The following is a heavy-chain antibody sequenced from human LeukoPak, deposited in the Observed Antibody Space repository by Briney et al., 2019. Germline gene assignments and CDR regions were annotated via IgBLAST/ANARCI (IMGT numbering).Heavy chain of an antibody. CDR1: GFTFSNYA. J-gene: IGHJ3*02. CDR2: ISGRGGTT. Sequence: GGSLRLSCAASGFTFSNYAMSWVRQAPGRGLEWVSSISGRGGTTYYADSVKGRFTISRDNSKNTLYLQVNSLRAEDTAVYYCAQGARELVGLAAFDIWGQGTMVTVSS. V-gene: IGHV3-23*01. D-gene: IGHD1-26*01. CDR3: AQGARELVGLAAFDI.